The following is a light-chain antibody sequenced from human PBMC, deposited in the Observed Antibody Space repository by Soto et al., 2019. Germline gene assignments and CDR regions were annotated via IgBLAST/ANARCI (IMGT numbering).Light chain of an antibody. V-gene: IGKV1-5*03. CDR1: QNIDNW. CDR2: KAS. Sequence: DFQMTQSPSTLSASLGDRVTITCRASQNIDNWLAWFQQKPGKARKLLIYKASSLESGVPARFSGSGSGTEFTLTISSLQPDDFATYYCQQYYGSWTFGQGTKVEIK. J-gene: IGKJ1*01. CDR3: QQYYGSWT.